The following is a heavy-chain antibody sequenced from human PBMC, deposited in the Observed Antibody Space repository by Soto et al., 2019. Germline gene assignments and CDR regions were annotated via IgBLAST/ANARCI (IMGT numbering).Heavy chain of an antibody. V-gene: IGHV3-30*18. D-gene: IGHD3-3*01. J-gene: IGHJ4*02. Sequence: QVQLVESGGGVVQPGRSLRLSCAASGFTFSAFGMHWVRQAPGKGLEWVAVISNGGNHEHYADSVRGRFSISRDNSKNTFYLQMNRLSSEDTAVYFCAKTITTFGGSSTGRGALLDYWGQGILVTVSS. CDR2: ISNGGNHE. CDR3: AKTITTFGGSSTGRGALLDY. CDR1: GFTFSAFG.